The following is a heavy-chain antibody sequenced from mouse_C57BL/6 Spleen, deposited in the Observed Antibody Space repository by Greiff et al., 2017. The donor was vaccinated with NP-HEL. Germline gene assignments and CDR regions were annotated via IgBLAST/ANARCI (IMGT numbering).Heavy chain of an antibody. CDR2: ISYDGSN. J-gene: IGHJ4*01. V-gene: IGHV3-6*01. Sequence: DVQLQESGPGLVKPSQSLSLTCSVTGYSITSGYYWNWIRQFPGNKLEWMGYISYDGSNNYNPSLKNRISITRDTSKNQFFLKLNSVTTEDTATYYCARDGGLRRMDYWGQGTSVTVSS. CDR1: GYSITSGYY. D-gene: IGHD2-4*01. CDR3: ARDGGLRRMDY.